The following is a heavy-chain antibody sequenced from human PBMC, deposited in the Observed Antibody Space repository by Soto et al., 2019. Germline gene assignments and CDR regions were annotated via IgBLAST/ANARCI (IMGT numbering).Heavy chain of an antibody. J-gene: IGHJ4*02. D-gene: IGHD1-26*01. V-gene: IGHV4-59*01. CDR1: GGSISSYY. CDR2: IYYSGST. Sequence: SQTLSLTCTLSGGSISSYYWSWIRQPPGKGLEWIGYIYYSGSTNYNPSLKSRVTISVDTSKNQFSLKLSSGTAADTAVYYCARDRPYSGSYLGDYWGQGTLVTVSS. CDR3: ARDRPYSGSYLGDY.